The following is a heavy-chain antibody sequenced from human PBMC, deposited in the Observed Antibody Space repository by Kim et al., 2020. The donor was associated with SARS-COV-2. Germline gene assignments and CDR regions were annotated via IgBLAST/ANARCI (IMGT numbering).Heavy chain of an antibody. D-gene: IGHD3-10*01. J-gene: IGHJ4*02. CDR2: IYYSGST. CDR3: ARVTHYGSGSTR. CDR1: GGSISSSSYY. Sequence: SETLSLTCTVSGGSISSSSYYWGWIRQPPGKGLEWIGSIYYSGSTYYNPSLKSRVTISVDTSKNQFSLKLSSVTAADTAVYYCARVTHYGSGSTRWGQGTLVTVSS. V-gene: IGHV4-39*07.